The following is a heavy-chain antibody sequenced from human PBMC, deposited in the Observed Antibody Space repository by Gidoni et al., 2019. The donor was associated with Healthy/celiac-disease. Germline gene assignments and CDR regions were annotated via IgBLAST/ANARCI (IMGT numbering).Heavy chain of an antibody. D-gene: IGHD6-13*01. CDR2: INNSGST. Sequence: HVQLQQWGAGRFKPSETLSLTCAVYGGSFSGYYWGWIRQPPGKGLEWIGEINNSGSTNYNPSLKSRVTISVDTSKNQFSLKLSSVTAADTAVYYCARAPLEQQLASHFDYWGQGTLVTVSS. V-gene: IGHV4-34*01. CDR1: GGSFSGYY. J-gene: IGHJ4*02. CDR3: ARAPLEQQLASHFDY.